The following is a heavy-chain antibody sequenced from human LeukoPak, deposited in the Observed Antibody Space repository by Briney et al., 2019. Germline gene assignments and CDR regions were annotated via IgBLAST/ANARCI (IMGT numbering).Heavy chain of an antibody. Sequence: HPGGSLRLSCAASGFTFSSHAMSWVRQAPGKGLEWVSAISGSGGSTYYADSVKGRFTISRDNSKNTLYLQMNRLRAEDTAVYYCAKTGYCGGDCYFDYWGQGALVTVSS. V-gene: IGHV3-23*01. J-gene: IGHJ4*02. CDR1: GFTFSSHA. CDR3: AKTGYCGGDCYFDY. CDR2: ISGSGGST. D-gene: IGHD2-21*02.